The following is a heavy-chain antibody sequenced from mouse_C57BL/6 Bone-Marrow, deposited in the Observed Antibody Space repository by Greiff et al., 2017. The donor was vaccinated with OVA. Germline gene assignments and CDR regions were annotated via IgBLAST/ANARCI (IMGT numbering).Heavy chain of an antibody. J-gene: IGHJ2*01. V-gene: IGHV14-1*01. CDR3: TTVGSSWDY. D-gene: IGHD1-1*01. CDR2: IDPEDGDT. Sequence: EVKLVESGAELVRPGASVKLSCTASGYNIKDYYMHWVKQRPEQGLEWIGRIDPEDGDTDYAPKFKGKATLTADTSSNTAYLQLSSLTSEDAAVYYCTTVGSSWDYWGQGTTLTVSS. CDR1: GYNIKDYY.